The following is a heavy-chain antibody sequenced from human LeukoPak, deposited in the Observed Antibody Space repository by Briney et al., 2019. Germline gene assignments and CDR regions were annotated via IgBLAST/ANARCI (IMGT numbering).Heavy chain of an antibody. CDR2: ISSNGGST. Sequence: GGSLRLSCAASGFTFSSYAMQWVRQAQGKGLEYVSAISSNGGSTYYANSVKGRFTISRDNSKNTLYLQMGSLRAEDMAVYYCARDMGYYDFWSGYPGVDYWGQGTLVTVSS. CDR3: ARDMGYYDFWSGYPGVDY. CDR1: GFTFSSYA. J-gene: IGHJ4*02. V-gene: IGHV3-64*01. D-gene: IGHD3-3*01.